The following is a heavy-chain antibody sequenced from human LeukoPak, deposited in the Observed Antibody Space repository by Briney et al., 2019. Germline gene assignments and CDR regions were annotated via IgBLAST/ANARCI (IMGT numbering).Heavy chain of an antibody. Sequence: ASVKVSCKASGYTFTSYGISWVRQAPGQGLEWMGWISAYNGNTNYAQKLQGRVTMTTDTSTSTAYMELRSLRSEDTAVYYCAGVYSGSYAKGWFDPWGQRTLVTVSS. D-gene: IGHD1-26*01. CDR2: ISAYNGNT. CDR3: AGVYSGSYAKGWFDP. J-gene: IGHJ5*02. CDR1: GYTFTSYG. V-gene: IGHV1-18*01.